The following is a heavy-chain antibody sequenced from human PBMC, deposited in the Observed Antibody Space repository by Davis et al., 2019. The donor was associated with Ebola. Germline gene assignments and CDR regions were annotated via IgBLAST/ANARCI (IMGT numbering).Heavy chain of an antibody. CDR1: GYTFTGYY. CDR2: ISAYNGNT. Sequence: ASVKVSCKASGYTFTGYYMHWVRQAPGQGLEWMGWISAYNGNTNYAQKLQGRVTMTTDTSTSTVYMELSSLRSEDTAVYYCARDGRTAVLFDYWGQGTLVTVSS. D-gene: IGHD1-14*01. J-gene: IGHJ4*02. V-gene: IGHV1-18*04. CDR3: ARDGRTAVLFDY.